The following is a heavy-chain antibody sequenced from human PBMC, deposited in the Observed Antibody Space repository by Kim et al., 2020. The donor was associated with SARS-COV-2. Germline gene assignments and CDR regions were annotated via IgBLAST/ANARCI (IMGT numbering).Heavy chain of an antibody. D-gene: IGHD3-3*01. Sequence: SPKSRVTISVDTSKNQFSLKLSFGTAADTAVYYCARATFYDFWSGNAFDIWGQGTMVTVSS. V-gene: IGHV4-31*02. CDR3: ARATFYDFWSGNAFDI. J-gene: IGHJ3*02.